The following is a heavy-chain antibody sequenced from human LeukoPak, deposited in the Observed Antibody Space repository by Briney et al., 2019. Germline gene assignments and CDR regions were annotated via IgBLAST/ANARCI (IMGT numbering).Heavy chain of an antibody. Sequence: PSETLSLTCTVSGGSISNSYWSWIRRLPGKGLEWIGYIYNGDTNYNPSLKSRVTISVDTSKNQFSLKLTSVTAADTAVYYCARVPTLWGQGALVTVSS. CDR3: ARVPTL. V-gene: IGHV4-59*08. J-gene: IGHJ4*02. CDR1: GGSISNSY. CDR2: IYNGDT.